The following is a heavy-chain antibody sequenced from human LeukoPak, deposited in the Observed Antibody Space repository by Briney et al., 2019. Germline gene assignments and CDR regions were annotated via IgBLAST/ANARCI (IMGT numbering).Heavy chain of an antibody. CDR1: GGSFSGYY. CDR3: ARGAGIAVRY. CDR2: INHSGST. D-gene: IGHD6-19*01. V-gene: IGHV4-34*01. Sequence: PSETLSLTCAVYGGSFSGYYWSWIRQPPGKGLEWIGEINHSGSTNYNPSLKSRVTISVDTSKNQFSLKLSSVTAADTAVYYCARGAGIAVRYWGQGTLVTVSS. J-gene: IGHJ4*02.